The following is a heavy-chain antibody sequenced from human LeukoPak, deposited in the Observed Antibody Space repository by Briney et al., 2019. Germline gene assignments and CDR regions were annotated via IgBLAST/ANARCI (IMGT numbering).Heavy chain of an antibody. CDR2: IYYSGST. J-gene: IGHJ5*02. Sequence: SETLSLTCTVSGGSISSSSYYWGWIRQPPGKGLEWIGSIYYSGSTYYNPSLKSRVTISVDTSKNQFSLKLSSVTAADTAVYYCARQIRDSVVVPAARNWFDPWGQGTLVTVSS. D-gene: IGHD2-2*01. CDR1: GGSISSSSYY. CDR3: ARQIRDSVVVPAARNWFDP. V-gene: IGHV4-39*01.